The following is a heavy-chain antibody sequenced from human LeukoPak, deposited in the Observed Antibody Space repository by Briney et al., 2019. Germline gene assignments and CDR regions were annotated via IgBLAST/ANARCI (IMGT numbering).Heavy chain of an antibody. CDR2: ISGSGGST. V-gene: IGHV3-23*01. D-gene: IGHD2-2*01. CDR1: GFTFSSYA. Sequence: GGSLRLSCAASGFTFSSYAMHRVRQAPGKGLEWVSAISGSGGSTYYADSVKGRFTISRDNSKNTLYLQMNSLRAEDTAVYYCAKDLTGSTVVVPADPWGQGTLVTVSS. J-gene: IGHJ5*02. CDR3: AKDLTGSTVVVPADP.